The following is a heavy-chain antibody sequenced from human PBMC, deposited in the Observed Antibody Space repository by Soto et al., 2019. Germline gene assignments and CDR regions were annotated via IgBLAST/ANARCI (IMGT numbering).Heavy chain of an antibody. CDR2: INHSGST. D-gene: IGHD5-12*01. CDR3: ARESYSGYHSYDY. V-gene: IGHV4-34*01. Sequence: SETLALTCAVYGGYFSGYYWSWIRQPPGKGLEWIGEINHSGSTHYNPSLKSRVTMSVDTSKNQFSLKLNSVTAADTAVYYCARESYSGYHSYDYWGQGILVTVSS. CDR1: GGYFSGYY. J-gene: IGHJ4*02.